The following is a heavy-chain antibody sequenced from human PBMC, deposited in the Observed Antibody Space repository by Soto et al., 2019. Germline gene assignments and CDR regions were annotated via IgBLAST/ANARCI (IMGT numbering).Heavy chain of an antibody. CDR2: INSDGSST. Sequence: EVLLVESGGGLVQPGASLRLSCAASGFTLSTYWMHWVRQAPGEGLVWVSRINSDGSSTIYGDAVEGRFTISRENAQNTVYLQMNSLIAEDTAVYYCTRGRENYSYFEYWGQGILVTVSS. J-gene: IGHJ4*02. CDR3: TRGRENYSYFEY. CDR1: GFTLSTYW. V-gene: IGHV3-74*01. D-gene: IGHD4-4*01.